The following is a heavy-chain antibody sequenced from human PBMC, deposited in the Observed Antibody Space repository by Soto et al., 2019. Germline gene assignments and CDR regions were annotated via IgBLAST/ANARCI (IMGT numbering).Heavy chain of an antibody. V-gene: IGHV3-23*01. CDR2: ISGSGGST. CDR1: GFTFSSYA. J-gene: IGHJ4*02. CDR3: AKPTAYYDSSGYTY. D-gene: IGHD3-22*01. Sequence: GGSLRLSCAASGFTFSSYAMSWVRQALGKGPEWVSAISGSGGSTYYADSVKGRFTISRDNSKNTLYLQMNSLRAEDTAVYYCAKPTAYYDSSGYTYWGQGTLVTVSS.